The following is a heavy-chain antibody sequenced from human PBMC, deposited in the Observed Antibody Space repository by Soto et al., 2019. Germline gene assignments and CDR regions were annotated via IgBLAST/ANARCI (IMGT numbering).Heavy chain of an antibody. V-gene: IGHV1-18*01. CDR1: GYTFTSNG. Sequence: QVQLVQSGAEVKKPGASVKVSCKASGYTFTSNGISWVRQAPGQGLEWMAWMNAYNGNTNYAQQLQGRVTVTTDTSTSTVYMELRSLRSDATAVYYCASSELGGSYPLYFDSWGQGTLVTVSS. CDR3: ASSELGGSYPLYFDS. J-gene: IGHJ4*02. CDR2: MNAYNGNT. D-gene: IGHD3-16*02.